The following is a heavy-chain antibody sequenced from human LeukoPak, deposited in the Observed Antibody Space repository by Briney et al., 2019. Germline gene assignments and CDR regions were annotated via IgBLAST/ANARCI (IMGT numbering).Heavy chain of an antibody. CDR3: ARELSYGSSYYYYGMDV. V-gene: IGHV3-30-3*01. J-gene: IGHJ6*02. CDR1: GFTFSSYA. Sequence: GRSLRLSCAASGFTFSSYAMHWVRQAPGKGPEWVAVISYDGSNKYYADSVKGRFTISRDNSKNTLYLQMNSLRAEDTAVYYCARELSYGSSYYYYGMDVWGQGTTVTVSS. D-gene: IGHD5-18*01. CDR2: ISYDGSNK.